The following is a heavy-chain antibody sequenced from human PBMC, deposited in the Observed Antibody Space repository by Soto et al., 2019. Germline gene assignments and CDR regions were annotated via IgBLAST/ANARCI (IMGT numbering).Heavy chain of an antibody. V-gene: IGHV4-34*01. CDR3: ARGLKYSSSAGPNWFDP. J-gene: IGHJ5*02. Sequence: SETLSLTCAVYGGSFSGYFWSWIRQPPGKGLEWIGEINHSGSTNYNPSLKSRVTISVDTSKNQFSLKLSSVTAADTAVYYCARGLKYSSSAGPNWFDPWGQGTLVTVSS. D-gene: IGHD6-6*01. CDR1: GGSFSGYF. CDR2: INHSGST.